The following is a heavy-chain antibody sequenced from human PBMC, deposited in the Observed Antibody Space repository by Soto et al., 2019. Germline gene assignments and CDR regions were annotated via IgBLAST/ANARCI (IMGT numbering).Heavy chain of an antibody. D-gene: IGHD6-13*01. CDR3: ARESFLAAAVVRRDFDY. Sequence: SETLSLTCTVSCDSISSYYWSWIRQPAGKGLEWIGRIYTSGITNYSPSLKSRVTMSVDTSKNQFSLKLISVTAADTAVYYCARESFLAAAVVRRDFDYWGQGTLVTVSS. CDR2: IYTSGIT. CDR1: CDSISSYY. J-gene: IGHJ4*02. V-gene: IGHV4-4*07.